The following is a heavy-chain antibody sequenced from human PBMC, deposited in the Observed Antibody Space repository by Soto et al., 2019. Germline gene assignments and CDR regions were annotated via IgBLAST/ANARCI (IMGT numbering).Heavy chain of an antibody. CDR2: ICGSNGNT. V-gene: IGHV1-18*01. J-gene: IGHJ4*02. CDR1: GYSFTSYG. CDR3: ARVRAAPGSYYFDY. D-gene: IGHD6-13*01. Sequence: QVQLVQSGAGVKKPRASVKVCCKDSGYSFTSYGWARQAHGQGIAWMGCICGSNGNTNYAQKLQGRVNMTTDTSTSIAYMELRSLRSDDTGVYFCARVRAAPGSYYFDYWGEGTLVSFSS.